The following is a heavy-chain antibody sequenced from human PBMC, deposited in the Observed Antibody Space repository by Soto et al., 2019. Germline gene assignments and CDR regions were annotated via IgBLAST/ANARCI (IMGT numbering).Heavy chain of an antibody. CDR3: ARDNGMAGSFDP. J-gene: IGHJ5*02. Sequence: EMQLVESGGGLVQPGGSLRLTCVASGFTFSRYSMNWARQAPGKGLEWIAYISFGGDTIFYADSEKGRFTISRDTAKNSLYLQMSSLRDDDTAVYYCARDNGMAGSFDPWGQGTLVTVSS. V-gene: IGHV3-48*02. CDR1: GFTFSRYS. CDR2: ISFGGDTI. D-gene: IGHD2-8*01.